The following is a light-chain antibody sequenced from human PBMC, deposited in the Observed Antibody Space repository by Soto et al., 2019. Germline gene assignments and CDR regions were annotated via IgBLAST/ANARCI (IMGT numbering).Light chain of an antibody. V-gene: IGKV3-15*01. CDR3: QQYNNWPPMA. CDR1: QSVSSN. CDR2: GAS. Sequence: EIVMTQSPATLSVSPGERATLSCRASQSVSSNLAWYQQKPGQAPRLLIYGASTRATGIPARFSGSGYGTEFTLTISSLQSEDFAVYYCQQYNNWPPMAFGQGTKVDIK. J-gene: IGKJ1*01.